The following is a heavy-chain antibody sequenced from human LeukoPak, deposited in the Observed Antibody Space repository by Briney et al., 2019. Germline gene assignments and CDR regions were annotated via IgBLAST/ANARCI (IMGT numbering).Heavy chain of an antibody. CDR1: GFTFSSYW. Sequence: GGSLRLSCAASGFTFSSYWMSWVRQAPGKGLEWVSAISGSGGSTYYADSVKGRFTISRDNSKNTLYLQMNSLRAEDTAVYYCAKNRGYCSGGSCYFDYWGQGTLVTVSS. CDR3: AKNRGYCSGGSCYFDY. D-gene: IGHD2-15*01. J-gene: IGHJ4*02. CDR2: ISGSGGST. V-gene: IGHV3-23*01.